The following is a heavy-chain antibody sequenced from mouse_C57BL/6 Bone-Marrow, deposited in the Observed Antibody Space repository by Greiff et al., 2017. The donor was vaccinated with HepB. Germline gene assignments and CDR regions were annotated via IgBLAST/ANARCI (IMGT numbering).Heavy chain of an antibody. CDR3: ARELGTTEYFDV. V-gene: IGHV1-53*01. J-gene: IGHJ1*03. CDR2: INPSNGGT. CDR1: GYTFTSYW. D-gene: IGHD1-1*01. Sequence: VQLQQSGAELARPGASVKLSCKASGYTFTSYWMHWVKQRPGQGLEWIGNINPSNGGTNYNEKFKSKATLTVDKSSSTAYMQLSSLTSEDSAVYYCARELGTTEYFDVWGTGTTVTVSS.